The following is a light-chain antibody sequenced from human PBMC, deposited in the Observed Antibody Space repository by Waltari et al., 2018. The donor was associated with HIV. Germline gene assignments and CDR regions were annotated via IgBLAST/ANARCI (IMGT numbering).Light chain of an antibody. CDR1: SSDVGGYNS. CDR2: DVT. V-gene: IGLV2-11*01. CDR3: CSYAGNHNYV. Sequence: QSALTQPRSVSGSPGQSVPISCTATSSDVGGYNSVPWYQPHPGKAPKLILFDVTERPAGVPDRFSGSKSGSTASLTISGLQAEDETDYYCCSYAGNHNYVFGTGTKVTVL. J-gene: IGLJ1*01.